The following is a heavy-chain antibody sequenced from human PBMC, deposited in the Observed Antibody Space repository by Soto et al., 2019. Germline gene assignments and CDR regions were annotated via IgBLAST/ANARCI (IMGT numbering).Heavy chain of an antibody. CDR1: GGTFSSYA. V-gene: IGHV1-69*01. Sequence: QVQLVQSGAEVKKPGSSVKVSCKASGGTFSSYAISWVRQAPGQGLEWMGGIIPIFGTANYAQKFQGRVTITADESTSTGYMELSSLRSEDTAVYYCARDHCSGGSCQTYNWFDRWGQGTLVTVSS. CDR3: ARDHCSGGSCQTYNWFDR. J-gene: IGHJ5*02. D-gene: IGHD2-15*01. CDR2: IIPIFGTA.